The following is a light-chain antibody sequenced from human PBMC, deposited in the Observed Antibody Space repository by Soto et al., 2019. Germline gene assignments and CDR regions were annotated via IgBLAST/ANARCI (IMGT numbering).Light chain of an antibody. V-gene: IGKV1-5*03. CDR1: QTISSW. CDR3: QQLNSYPWIT. Sequence: DIQMTQSPSSVSGSVGDRVTITCRASQTISSWLAWYQQKPGKAPKLLIYKASTLKSGVPSRFSGSGSGTEFTLTISSLQPEDFATYYCQQLNSYPWITFGQGTRLEIK. J-gene: IGKJ5*01. CDR2: KAS.